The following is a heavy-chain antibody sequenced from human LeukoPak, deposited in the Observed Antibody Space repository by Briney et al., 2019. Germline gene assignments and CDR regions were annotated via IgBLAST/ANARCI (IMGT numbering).Heavy chain of an antibody. CDR3: ARVAAAGKGFDY. CDR2: IDIAGDT. J-gene: IGHJ4*02. D-gene: IGHD6-13*01. CDR1: GFTFSSYD. Sequence: GGSLRLSCATSGFTFSSYDMHWVRQATGKGLDWVSAIDIAGDTYYPGSVKGQFTISRENAKNSLYLQMNSLRAGDTAVYYCARVAAAGKGFDYWGQGTLVTVSS. V-gene: IGHV3-13*01.